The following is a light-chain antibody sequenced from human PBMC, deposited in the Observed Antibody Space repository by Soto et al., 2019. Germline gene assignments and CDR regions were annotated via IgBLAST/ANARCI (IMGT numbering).Light chain of an antibody. V-gene: IGKV3-20*01. CDR1: PSVSSSY. J-gene: IGKJ1*01. CDR2: GAS. CDR3: QQYGSPGT. Sequence: EIVLTQSPGTLSLSPGERATISCRASPSVSSSYLAWYKQKPGQAPRLLIYGASSRATGIPARFSGSGSGTDFTLTIRRLEPEDFAVYYCQQYGSPGTFGQGTKVDIK.